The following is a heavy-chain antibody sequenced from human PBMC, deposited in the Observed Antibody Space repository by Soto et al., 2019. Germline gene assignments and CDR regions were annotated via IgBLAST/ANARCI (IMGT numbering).Heavy chain of an antibody. J-gene: IGHJ5*02. CDR3: ARDMYSSDYFVKWFEP. CDR2: ISHDGINK. Sequence: QVRLVESGGGVVQPGRSLRLSCTTSGFSFSSYAMYWFRQPPGKGLEWVAVISHDGINKHYADSVKGRVTVSRDNSNHSLDLQLTSLRGEDTAMYCCARDMYSSDYFVKWFEPWGQGTLVTVSS. V-gene: IGHV3-30-3*01. D-gene: IGHD6-19*01. CDR1: GFSFSSYA.